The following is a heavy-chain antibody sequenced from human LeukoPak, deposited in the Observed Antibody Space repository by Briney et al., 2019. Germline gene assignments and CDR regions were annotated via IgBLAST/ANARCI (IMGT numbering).Heavy chain of an antibody. Sequence: GRSLRLSYAASGFSFSTYAIHWVRQAPGKGLECVAVISSDGFNKYYADSVKGRFTISRDNSKNTLFLQMNSLGPEDTAVYYCARDLDTAMVNDAFDIWGQGTMVTISS. D-gene: IGHD5-18*01. CDR1: GFSFSTYA. V-gene: IGHV3-30*04. CDR2: ISSDGFNK. CDR3: ARDLDTAMVNDAFDI. J-gene: IGHJ3*02.